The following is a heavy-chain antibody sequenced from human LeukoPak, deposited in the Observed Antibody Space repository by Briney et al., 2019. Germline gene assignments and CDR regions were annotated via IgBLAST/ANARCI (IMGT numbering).Heavy chain of an antibody. V-gene: IGHV4-59*01. CDR2: IYYSRST. Sequence: YIYYSRSTNYNPSLKSRGTISVETSKNQCSLKLSSVTAADTAVYYCAREDTAMVNWFDPWGQGTLVTVSS. J-gene: IGHJ5*02. CDR3: AREDTAMVNWFDP. D-gene: IGHD5-18*01.